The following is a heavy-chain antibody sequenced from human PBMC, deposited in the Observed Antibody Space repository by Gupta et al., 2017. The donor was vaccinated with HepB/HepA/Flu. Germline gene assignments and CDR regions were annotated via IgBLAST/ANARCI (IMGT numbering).Heavy chain of an antibody. D-gene: IGHD2-2*02. CDR3: TRGLYYYFDY. CDR2: INTDGSRT. V-gene: IGHV3-74*01. J-gene: IGHJ4*02. Sequence: EVQLVESGGGLVQPGGSLRLSCAASGFTFSTYWIHWVRQAPGKGLLWVSRINTDGSRTNYADSVKGRVTISRDNAKNTAYLQLDTLRAEDTAVYFCTRGLYYYFDYWGQGTLVTVSS. CDR1: GFTFSTYW.